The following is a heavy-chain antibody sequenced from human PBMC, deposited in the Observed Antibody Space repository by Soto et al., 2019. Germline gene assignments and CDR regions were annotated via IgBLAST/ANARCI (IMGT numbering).Heavy chain of an antibody. CDR1: GGSISSYY. J-gene: IGHJ6*02. Sequence: PSETLSLTCTVPGGSISSYYWSWIRQPPGKGLEWIGYIYYSGSTNYNPSLKSRVTISVDTSKNQFSLKLSSVTAADTAVYYCAREKCSSSFCSYGMDVWGQGTTVTVSS. CDR2: IYYSGST. CDR3: AREKCSSSFCSYGMDV. V-gene: IGHV4-59*01. D-gene: IGHD6-6*01.